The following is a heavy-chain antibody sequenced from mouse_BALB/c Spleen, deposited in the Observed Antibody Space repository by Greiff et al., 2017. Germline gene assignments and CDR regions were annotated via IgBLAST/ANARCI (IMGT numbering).Heavy chain of an antibody. CDR1: GYTFTSYW. J-gene: IGHJ3*01. CDR2: IYPGNSDT. Sequence: DVKLQESGTVLARPGASVKMSCKASGYTFTSYWMHWVKQRPGQGLEWIGAIYPGNSDTSYNQKFKGKAKLTAVTSTSTAYMELSSLTNEDSAVYYCTRSKGYDGPWFAYWGQGTLVTVSA. CDR3: TRSKGYDGPWFAY. V-gene: IGHV1-5*01. D-gene: IGHD2-14*01.